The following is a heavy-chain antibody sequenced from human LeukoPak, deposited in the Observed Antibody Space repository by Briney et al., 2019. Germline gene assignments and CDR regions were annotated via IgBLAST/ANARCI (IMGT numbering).Heavy chain of an antibody. J-gene: IGHJ6*02. Sequence: PSETLSLTCTVSGGSISSGGYYWSWIRQPPGKGLEWIGYIYHSGSTYYNPSLKSRVTISVDRSKNQFSLKLSSVTAADTAVYYCAREPDSRSWGSDYYYGMDVWGQGTTVTVSS. V-gene: IGHV4-30-2*01. D-gene: IGHD7-27*01. CDR2: IYHSGST. CDR1: GGSISSGGYY. CDR3: AREPDSRSWGSDYYYGMDV.